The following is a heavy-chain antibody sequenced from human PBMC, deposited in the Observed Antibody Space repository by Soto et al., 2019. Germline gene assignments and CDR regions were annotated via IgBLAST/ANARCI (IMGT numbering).Heavy chain of an antibody. V-gene: IGHV3-72*01. CDR2: SRDKAQGYST. J-gene: IGHJ4*02. Sequence: EVQLVESGGGLVQPGGSLRLSCAGSGFTVSDHYIDWVRQAPGKGLEWVGRSRDKAQGYSTAYAASVKGRFTTSRDESKKSVYLQMNSLKTEDTAVYYCVRATYFSDSSGYTRCFDSWGQGTLVTVSS. D-gene: IGHD3-22*01. CDR1: GFTVSDHY. CDR3: VRATYFSDSSGYTRCFDS.